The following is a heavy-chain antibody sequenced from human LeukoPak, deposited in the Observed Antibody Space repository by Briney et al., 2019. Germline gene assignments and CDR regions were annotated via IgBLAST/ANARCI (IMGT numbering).Heavy chain of an antibody. J-gene: IGHJ4*02. Sequence: PGGSLRLSRAASGFTFSSYAMNWVRQAPGRGLEWLSYISSSSSTIFYADSVKGRFTISRDNAKNSLYLQMNSLKDEDTAVYYCARNEWSDYWGQGTLVTVSS. CDR1: GFTFSSYA. V-gene: IGHV3-48*02. CDR2: ISSSSSTI. CDR3: ARNEWSDY. D-gene: IGHD3-3*01.